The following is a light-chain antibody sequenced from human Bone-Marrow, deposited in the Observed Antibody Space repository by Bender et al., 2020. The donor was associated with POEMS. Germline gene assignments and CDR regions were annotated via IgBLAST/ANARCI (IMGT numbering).Light chain of an antibody. CDR2: VDN. Sequence: QSALTQPRSVSGSPGQSVTISCTGTSSDVGGYNYVSWYQQHPGKAPKLMIYVDNKRPSGVSNRFSGSKSGNTASLTISGLQADDGADYYCSSYAGSRSYVFGTGTKVTVL. V-gene: IGLV2-11*01. J-gene: IGLJ1*01. CDR1: SSDVGGYNY. CDR3: SSYAGSRSYV.